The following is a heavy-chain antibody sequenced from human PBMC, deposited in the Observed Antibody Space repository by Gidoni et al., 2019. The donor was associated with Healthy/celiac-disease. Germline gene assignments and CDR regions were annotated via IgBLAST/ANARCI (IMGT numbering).Heavy chain of an antibody. CDR1: GGPISSYY. D-gene: IGHD6-13*01. J-gene: IGHJ4*02. CDR2: IYYSGST. Sequence: QVQLQESGPGLVKPSETLSLTCPVSGGPISSYYWSWIRQPPGKGLEWIGYIYYSGSTNYNPSLKSRVTISVDTSKNQFSLKLSSVTAADTAVYYCARHSKWSSSHKYYFDYWGQGTLVTVSS. CDR3: ARHSKWSSSHKYYFDY. V-gene: IGHV4-59*08.